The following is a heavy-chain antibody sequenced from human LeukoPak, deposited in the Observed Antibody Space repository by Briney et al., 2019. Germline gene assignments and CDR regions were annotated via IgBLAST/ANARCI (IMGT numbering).Heavy chain of an antibody. CDR2: IYYSGST. J-gene: IGHJ3*02. V-gene: IGHV4-59*01. D-gene: IGHD6-19*01. CDR1: GGSISSYY. Sequence: PSETLSLTCTVSGGSISSYYWSWIRQPPGKGLEWIGYIYYSGSTNYNPSLKSRVTISVDTSKNQFSLKLSSVTAADTAVYYCAREADSSGWYGDAFDIWGQGIMVTVSS. CDR3: AREADSSGWYGDAFDI.